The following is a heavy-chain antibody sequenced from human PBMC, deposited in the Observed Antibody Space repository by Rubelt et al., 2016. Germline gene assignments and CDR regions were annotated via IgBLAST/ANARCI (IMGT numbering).Heavy chain of an antibody. CDR1: GFTFSNYA. CDR3: VFDF. Sequence: QVQLVESGGGVVQPGRSLRLSCAASGFTFSNYAMHWVRPAPGKGLDWVAVISYEGGEKYYADSVKGRFTVSKDNSRNTLYVQMTGLGDGDTALCYCVFDFGGQGARVTVSS. V-gene: IGHV3-30*04. CDR2: ISYEGGEK. J-gene: IGHJ4*02.